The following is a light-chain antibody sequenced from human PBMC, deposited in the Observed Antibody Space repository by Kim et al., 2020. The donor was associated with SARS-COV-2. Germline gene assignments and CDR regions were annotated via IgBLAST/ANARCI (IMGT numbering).Light chain of an antibody. CDR3: QQYDNLPLT. CDR1: QDISNY. V-gene: IGKV1-33*01. CDR2: DAS. J-gene: IGKJ4*01. Sequence: DIHMTQSPSSLSASVGDRVTITCQASQDISNYLNWYQQKPGKAPKLLIYDASNLETGVPSRFSGSGSGTDFTFTISSLQPEDIATYSCQQYDNLPLTFGGGTKVDI.